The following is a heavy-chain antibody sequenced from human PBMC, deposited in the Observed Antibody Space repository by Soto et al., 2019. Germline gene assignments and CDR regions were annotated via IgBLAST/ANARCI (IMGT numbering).Heavy chain of an antibody. Sequence: PSETLSLTCTVSGGSISSSSYYWGWIRQPPGKGLEWIGSIYYSGSTYYNPSLKSRVTISVDTSTNQFSLKLSSVTAADTAVYYCARRDGAARPVPYYFDYWGQGTLVTVSS. J-gene: IGHJ4*02. V-gene: IGHV4-39*01. D-gene: IGHD6-6*01. CDR2: IYYSGST. CDR3: ARRDGAARPVPYYFDY. CDR1: GGSISSSSYY.